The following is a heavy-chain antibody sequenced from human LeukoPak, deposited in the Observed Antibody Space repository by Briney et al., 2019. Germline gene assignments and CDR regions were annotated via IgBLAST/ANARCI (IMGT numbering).Heavy chain of an antibody. D-gene: IGHD3-3*01. J-gene: IGHJ5*02. CDR3: ARDQTREWLFHSDWFDP. CDR2: INPSGGST. Sequence: ASVKVTCKASGYTFTSYYMHWVRQAPGQGLEWMGIINPSGGSTSYAQKFQGRVTMTRDMSTSTVYMELSSLRAEDTAVYYCARDQTREWLFHSDWFDPWGQGTLVTVSS. CDR1: GYTFTSYY. V-gene: IGHV1-46*01.